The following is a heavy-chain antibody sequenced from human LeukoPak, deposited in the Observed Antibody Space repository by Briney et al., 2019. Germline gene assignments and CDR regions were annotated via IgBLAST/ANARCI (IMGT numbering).Heavy chain of an antibody. CDR3: ARGIGTSYYYDSSGYYQDAFDI. Sequence: GGSLRLSCAASGFTFDDYGMSWVRQAPGKGLEWVSGINWNGGSTGYADSVKGRFTISRDNAKNSLYLQMNSLRAEDTALYHCARGIGTSYYYDSSGYYQDAFDIWGQGTMVTVSS. D-gene: IGHD3-22*01. V-gene: IGHV3-20*01. J-gene: IGHJ3*02. CDR2: INWNGGST. CDR1: GFTFDDYG.